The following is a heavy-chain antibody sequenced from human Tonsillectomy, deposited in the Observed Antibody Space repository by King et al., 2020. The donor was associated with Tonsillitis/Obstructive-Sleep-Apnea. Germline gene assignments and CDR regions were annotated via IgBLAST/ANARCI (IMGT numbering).Heavy chain of an antibody. D-gene: IGHD2-2*01. CDR1: GGTFSSYA. V-gene: IGHV1-69*09. CDR2: IIPIHAIA. CDR3: ARAGDVIVPAAKRSPSYYMDV. J-gene: IGHJ6*03. Sequence: QLVQSGAEVKKPGSSVKVSCKASGGTFSSYAINWVRQAPGQGLEWMGRIIPIHAIANYAQKFQGRVTITADKSTSTAYMDLSSLRSEDTAMYYCARAGDVIVPAAKRSPSYYMDVWGQGTPVTVSS.